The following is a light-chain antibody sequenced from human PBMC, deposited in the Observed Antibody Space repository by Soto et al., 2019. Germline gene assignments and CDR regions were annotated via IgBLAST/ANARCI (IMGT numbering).Light chain of an antibody. CDR3: QQYNNFWT. V-gene: IGKV1-5*01. J-gene: IGKJ1*01. CDR2: DAS. CDR1: QSSSSW. Sequence: DIQMTQSPSALSASVEDRVTITCRAGQSSSSWLAWYQQKPGKAPRLLIYDASYLERGVPSRFSGSGSGTEFTLTISDMQSDDLATDYCQQYNNFWTVGTVTKVEI.